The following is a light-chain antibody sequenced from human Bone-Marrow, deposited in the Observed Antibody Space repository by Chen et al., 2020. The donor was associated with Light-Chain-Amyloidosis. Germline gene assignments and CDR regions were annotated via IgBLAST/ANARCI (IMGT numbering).Light chain of an antibody. CDR3: QVWDRSSDRPV. CDR1: NIGSTS. CDR2: YDS. V-gene: IGLV3-21*02. J-gene: IGLJ3*02. Sequence: SYVLTHPSSVSVAPGQTATIACGGNNIGSTSVHWYQQTPGQAPLLVVYYDSDRPSGIPERLSGSNSGNTAALTISRVEAGDEADYYCQVWDRSSDRPVFGGGTKLTVL.